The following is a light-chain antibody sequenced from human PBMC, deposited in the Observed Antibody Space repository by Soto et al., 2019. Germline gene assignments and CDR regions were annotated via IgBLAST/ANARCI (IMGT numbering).Light chain of an antibody. Sequence: EIVLTQSPATVSLSPGERVILSCRASQSVSSCLAWYQQKPGQAPRLLIYDTSIRAAAIPARFSGGGSGTDFTLTISSLEPEDFAVYFCQQCGTRPPITFGQGTRLEIK. J-gene: IGKJ5*01. CDR3: QQCGTRPPIT. CDR1: QSVSSC. V-gene: IGKV3-11*01. CDR2: DTS.